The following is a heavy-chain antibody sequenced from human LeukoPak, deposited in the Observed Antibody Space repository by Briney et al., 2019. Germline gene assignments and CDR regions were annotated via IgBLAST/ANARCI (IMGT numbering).Heavy chain of an antibody. CDR2: ITSGGSTI. V-gene: IGHV3-11*04. CDR1: GFTFSSYA. D-gene: IGHD1-26*01. CDR3: ARDILGATGVGAFDM. Sequence: PGGSLRLSCAASGFTFSSYAMSWIRQAPGQGLQWVSYITSGGSTIYGADSVKGRFTISRDNAKNSLYLQMNSLRAEDTAVYYCARDILGATGVGAFDMWGQGTMVTVSS. J-gene: IGHJ3*02.